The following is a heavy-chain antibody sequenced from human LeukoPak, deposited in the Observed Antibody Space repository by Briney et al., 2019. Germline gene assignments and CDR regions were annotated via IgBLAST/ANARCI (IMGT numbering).Heavy chain of an antibody. V-gene: IGHV4-4*07. CDR2: IYTSGST. CDR1: GGSISSYY. D-gene: IGHD3-22*01. CDR3: ARDYYDSSGYSSDAFDI. Sequence: SETLSLTCTVSGGSISSYYWSWIRQPAGKGLERIGRIYTSGSTNYNPSLKSRVTMSVDTSKNQFSLKPSSVTAADTAVYYCARDYYDSSGYSSDAFDIWGQGTMVTVSS. J-gene: IGHJ3*02.